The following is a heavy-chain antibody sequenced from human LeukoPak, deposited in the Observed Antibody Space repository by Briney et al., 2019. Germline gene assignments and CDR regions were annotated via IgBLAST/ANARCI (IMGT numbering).Heavy chain of an antibody. V-gene: IGHV3-21*01. CDR2: ISSSSSYI. J-gene: IGHJ4*02. CDR3: ARDLCTSCYYFDY. CDR1: GFTSSSYS. Sequence: GGSLRLSCAASGFTSSSYSMNWVRQAPGKGLEWVSSISSSSSYIYYADSVKGRFTISRDNAKNSLYLQMNSLRAEDTAVYYCARDLCTSCYYFDYWGQGTLVTVSS. D-gene: IGHD2-2*01.